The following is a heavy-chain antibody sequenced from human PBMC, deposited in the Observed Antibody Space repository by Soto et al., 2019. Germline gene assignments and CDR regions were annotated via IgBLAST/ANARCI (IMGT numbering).Heavy chain of an antibody. J-gene: IGHJ4*02. CDR1: GYTFTSYD. Sequence: GASVKVSCKASGYTFTSYDINWVRQATGQGLEWMGWMNPNSGNTGYAQKFQGRVTMTRNTSISTAYMELSSLRSEDTAVYYLARGQDPVVVASDYSGQGTLVTVSS. CDR3: ARGQDPVVVASDY. D-gene: IGHD2-15*01. CDR2: MNPNSGNT. V-gene: IGHV1-8*01.